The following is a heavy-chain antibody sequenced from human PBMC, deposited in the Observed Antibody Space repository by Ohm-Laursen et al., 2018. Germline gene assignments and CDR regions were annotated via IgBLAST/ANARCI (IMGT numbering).Heavy chain of an antibody. Sequence: TLSLTCTVSGASISSEYWTWIRQPPGKGLEWIGYIYYTGSTNYNPSLKSRVTISVDTSKNQFSLKLSSVTAADTAVYYCARDGVLTKRFGLDVWGQGTTVTVSS. CDR1: GASISSEY. CDR2: IYYTGST. CDR3: ARDGVLTKRFGLDV. V-gene: IGHV4-59*01. D-gene: IGHD3-10*01. J-gene: IGHJ6*02.